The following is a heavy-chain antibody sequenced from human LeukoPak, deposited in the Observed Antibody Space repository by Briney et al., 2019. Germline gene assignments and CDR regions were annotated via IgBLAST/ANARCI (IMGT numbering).Heavy chain of an antibody. Sequence: PGGSLRLSCAASGFTFRIYWMNWVRQAPGKGLEWVANINQDGSEKFYVDSVKGRFTVSRDSAKNSLYLQMNSLRAEDTAVYYCARGGYCTDTVCYTGAYYMDVWGRGTTVTVSS. CDR2: INQDGSEK. V-gene: IGHV3-7*01. CDR3: ARGGYCTDTVCYTGAYYMDV. CDR1: GFTFRIYW. D-gene: IGHD2-8*01. J-gene: IGHJ6*03.